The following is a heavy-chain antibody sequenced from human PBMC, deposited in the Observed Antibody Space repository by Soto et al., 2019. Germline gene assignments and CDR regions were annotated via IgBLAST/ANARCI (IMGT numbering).Heavy chain of an antibody. J-gene: IGHJ4*02. D-gene: IGHD3-10*01. Sequence: PSETLSLTCTVSGGSISSSSYYWGWIRQPPGKGLEWIGSIYYSGSTYYNPSLKSRVTISVDTSKNQFSLKLSSVTAADTAVYYCARHERGWFGELLSPPFDYWGQGTLVTAPQ. V-gene: IGHV4-39*01. CDR2: IYYSGST. CDR3: ARHERGWFGELLSPPFDY. CDR1: GGSISSSSYY.